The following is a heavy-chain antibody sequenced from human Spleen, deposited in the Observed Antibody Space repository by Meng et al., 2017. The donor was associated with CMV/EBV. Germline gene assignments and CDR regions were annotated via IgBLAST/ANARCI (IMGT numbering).Heavy chain of an antibody. Sequence: SQTLSLTCAVSGGSFNTYYWSWIRQSPGKGLEWIGEINHSGTTKYNPSLKSRVTISLDTSKNQFSLNLTSVTAADTAVYYCARVRYCSSTSCYSAGGYYYYGMDVWGQGTTVTVSS. J-gene: IGHJ6*02. CDR1: GGSFNTYY. CDR2: INHSGTT. CDR3: ARVRYCSSTSCYSAGGYYYYGMDV. V-gene: IGHV4-34*01. D-gene: IGHD2-2*02.